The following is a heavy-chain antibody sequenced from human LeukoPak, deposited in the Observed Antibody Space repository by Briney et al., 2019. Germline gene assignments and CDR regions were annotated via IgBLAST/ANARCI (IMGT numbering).Heavy chain of an antibody. CDR3: ARDPGHSYGAPFDY. V-gene: IGHV4-61*02. J-gene: IGHJ4*02. CDR2: IYTSGST. Sequence: SETLSLTCTISGGSISSGSYYWSWIRQPAGKGLEWIGRIYTSGSTKYNPSLKSRVTISVDMSKNQFSLKLSSVTAAHTAVYYCARDPGHSYGAPFDYWGQGTLVTVSS. D-gene: IGHD5-18*01. CDR1: GGSISSGSYY.